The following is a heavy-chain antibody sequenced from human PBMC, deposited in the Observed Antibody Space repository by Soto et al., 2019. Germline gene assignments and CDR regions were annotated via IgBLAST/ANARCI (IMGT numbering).Heavy chain of an antibody. Sequence: SETLSLTCTVSGGSISSYYWSWIRQPPGKGLEWIGCIYYSGSTNYNPSLKSRVTISVDTSKNQFSLKLSSVTAADTAVYYCARGYCSSTSCYFGVLSYAFDIWGQGTMVTVSS. D-gene: IGHD2-2*01. V-gene: IGHV4-59*01. CDR2: IYYSGST. CDR3: ARGYCSSTSCYFGVLSYAFDI. J-gene: IGHJ3*02. CDR1: GGSISSYY.